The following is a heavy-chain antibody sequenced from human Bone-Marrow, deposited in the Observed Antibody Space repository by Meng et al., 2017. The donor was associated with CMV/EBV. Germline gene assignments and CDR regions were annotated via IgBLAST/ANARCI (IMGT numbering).Heavy chain of an antibody. CDR1: GFTFSKWE. Sequence: GESLKISCVASGFTFSKWEMNWVRQAPGKGLEWVSYISSSETNIYYPDSVKGRFTISRDNAKNSLYLQMHSLRAEDTAVYYCVTPFLVTPTYWGQGKLVHVAS. J-gene: IGHJ1*01. D-gene: IGHD3-3*01. CDR2: ISSSETNI. CDR3: VTPFLVTPTY. V-gene: IGHV3-48*03.